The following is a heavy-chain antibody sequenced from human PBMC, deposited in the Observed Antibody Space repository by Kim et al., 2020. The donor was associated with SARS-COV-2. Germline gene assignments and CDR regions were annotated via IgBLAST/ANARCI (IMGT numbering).Heavy chain of an antibody. Sequence: SVKVSCKASGGTFSSYAISWVRQAPGQGLEWMGGIIPIFGTANYAQKFQGRVTITADESTSTAYMELSSLRSEDTAVYYCARVSGPRGAAAVPNYYYYGMDVWGQGTTVTVSS. V-gene: IGHV1-69*13. CDR2: IIPIFGTA. CDR3: ARVSGPRGAAAVPNYYYYGMDV. J-gene: IGHJ6*02. D-gene: IGHD6-13*01. CDR1: GGTFSSYA.